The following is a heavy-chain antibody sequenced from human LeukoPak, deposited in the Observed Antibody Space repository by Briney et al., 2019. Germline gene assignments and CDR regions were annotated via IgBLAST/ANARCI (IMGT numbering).Heavy chain of an antibody. CDR2: IIPILGIA. CDR1: GGTFSSYT. V-gene: IGHV1-69*02. CDR3: ARAGETADFDY. D-gene: IGHD3-10*01. Sequence: GDSVTVSCKTSGGTFSSYTISCVRQAPVQGLEWMGRIIPILGIANYAQKFQGRVTITADKSTSTAYMELSSLRSEDTAVYYCARAGETADFDYWGQGTLVTVSS. J-gene: IGHJ4*02.